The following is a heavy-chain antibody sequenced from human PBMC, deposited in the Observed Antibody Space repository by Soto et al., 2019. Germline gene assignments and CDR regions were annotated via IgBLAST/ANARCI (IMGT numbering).Heavy chain of an antibody. CDR1: GGSISSSNW. J-gene: IGHJ4*02. Sequence: SETLSLTCAVSGGSISSSNWWSWVRQPPGKGLEWIGEIYHSGSTNYNPSLKSRVTISVDKSKNQFSLKLSSVTAADTAVYYCARDPRIAVAGSFDYWGQGTLVTVSS. CDR2: IYHSGST. D-gene: IGHD6-19*01. V-gene: IGHV4-4*02. CDR3: ARDPRIAVAGSFDY.